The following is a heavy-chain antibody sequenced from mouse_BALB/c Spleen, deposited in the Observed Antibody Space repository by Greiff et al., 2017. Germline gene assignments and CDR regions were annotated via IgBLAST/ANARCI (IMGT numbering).Heavy chain of an antibody. CDR1: GYTFTSYN. CDR3: ARDGNFYYYAMDY. V-gene: IGHV1-12*01. Sequence: QVQLQQSGAELVKPGASVKMSCKASGYTFTSYNMHWVKQTPGQGLEWIGAIYPGNGDTSYNQKFKGKATLTADKSSSTAYMQLSSLTSEDSAVYYCARDGNFYYYAMDYWGQGTSVTVSS. CDR2: IYPGNGDT. J-gene: IGHJ4*01. D-gene: IGHD2-1*01.